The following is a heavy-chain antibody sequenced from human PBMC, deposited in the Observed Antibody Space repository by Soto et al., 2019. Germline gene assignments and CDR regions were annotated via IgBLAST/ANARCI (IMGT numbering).Heavy chain of an antibody. V-gene: IGHV1-69*13. CDR3: ARDRGPMEVGIIAVAGTWNWFDP. CDR2: IIPIFGTA. CDR1: GGTFSSYA. J-gene: IGHJ5*02. Sequence: GPSVKVSCKASGGTFSSYAISCVRQAPGQGLEWMGGIIPIFGTANYAQKFQGRVTITADESTSTAYMELSSLRSEDTAVYYCARDRGPMEVGIIAVAGTWNWFDPWGQGTLVTVSS. D-gene: IGHD6-19*01.